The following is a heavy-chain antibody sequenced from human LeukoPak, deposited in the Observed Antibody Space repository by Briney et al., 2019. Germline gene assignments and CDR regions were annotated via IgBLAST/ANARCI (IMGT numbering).Heavy chain of an antibody. V-gene: IGHV3-30-3*01. CDR2: ISYDGSNK. D-gene: IGHD5-24*01. CDR1: GFTFSSYA. CDR3: ARERDGYNRAFDY. J-gene: IGHJ4*02. Sequence: GGSLRLSCAASGFTFSSYAMHWVRQAPGKGLEWVAVISYDGSNKYYADSVKGRFTISRDNSKNTPYLQMNSLRAEDTAVYYCARERDGYNRAFDYWGQGTLVTVSS.